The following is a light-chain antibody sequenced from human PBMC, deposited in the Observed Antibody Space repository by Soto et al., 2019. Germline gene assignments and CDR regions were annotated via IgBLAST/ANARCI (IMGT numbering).Light chain of an antibody. V-gene: IGKV3-15*01. J-gene: IGKJ4*01. Sequence: EIVMTQSPATLSVSPGEGATLSCRASRSVASNLAWYQQKLGQAPRLLIYGASTRATGIPARFSGSGSETEFTLTISSLQSEDFAVYYCQPYNNWPLTFGGGTKVEIK. CDR1: RSVASN. CDR3: QPYNNWPLT. CDR2: GAS.